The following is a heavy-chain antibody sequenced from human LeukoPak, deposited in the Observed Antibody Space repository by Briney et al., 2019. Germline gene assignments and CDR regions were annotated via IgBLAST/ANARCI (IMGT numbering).Heavy chain of an antibody. D-gene: IGHD4-17*01. CDR1: GGSISSGGYP. CDR2: IYNSGST. V-gene: IGHV4-30-4*07. Sequence: PSETLSLTCAVSGGSISSGGYPWNWIRQPPGKGQEWIGYIYNSGSTSYNPSLKSRVTMSVDTSKNHFSLKLNSVTAADTAVYYCARGSYGDYVFDYWGQGTLVTVSS. CDR3: ARGSYGDYVFDY. J-gene: IGHJ4*02.